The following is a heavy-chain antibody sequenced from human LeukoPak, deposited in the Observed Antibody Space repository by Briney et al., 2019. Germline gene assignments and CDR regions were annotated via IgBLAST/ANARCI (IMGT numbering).Heavy chain of an antibody. CDR1: GFTFSSYA. Sequence: GGSPRLSCAASGFTFSSYAMNWVRQAPGKGLEWVSYISSSGSNIYYADSVKGRFTISRDNAKNSLYLQVNSLRAEDTAVYYCARTYDFGRGPPGDAFDNWGPGTWVIVS. V-gene: IGHV3-48*01. D-gene: IGHD3-3*01. CDR2: ISSSGSNI. CDR3: ARTYDFGRGPPGDAFDN. J-gene: IGHJ3*02.